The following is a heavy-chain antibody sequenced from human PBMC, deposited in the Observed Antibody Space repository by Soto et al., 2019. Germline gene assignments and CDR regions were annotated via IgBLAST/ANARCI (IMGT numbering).Heavy chain of an antibody. CDR2: IRAYTGYT. J-gene: IGHJ4*02. Sequence: QVQLVQSGGEVRKPGASVKVSCKASGYTFTSYGVSWVRQAPGQGLEGMGWIRAYTGYTNYAQKFQGRVTITTDTSTSTAYMELRSLISDDTAVYYCARASDGYRSGWYVGYFDYWGQGTLVTVSS. CDR1: GYTFTSYG. CDR3: ARASDGYRSGWYVGYFDY. D-gene: IGHD6-19*01. V-gene: IGHV1-18*04.